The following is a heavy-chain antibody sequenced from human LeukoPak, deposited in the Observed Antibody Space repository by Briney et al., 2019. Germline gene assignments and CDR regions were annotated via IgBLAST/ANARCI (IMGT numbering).Heavy chain of an antibody. CDR2: INSDGSST. CDR1: GFTFSSYW. J-gene: IGHJ4*02. D-gene: IGHD5-24*01. Sequence: QTGGSLRLSCAASGFTFSSYWMHWVRQAPGKGLVWVSRINSDGSSTSYADSVKGRFTISRDNAKNTLYLQMNSLRAEDTAVYYCAKGRRDGYNHPFFDYWGQGTLVTVSS. V-gene: IGHV3-74*01. CDR3: AKGRRDGYNHPFFDY.